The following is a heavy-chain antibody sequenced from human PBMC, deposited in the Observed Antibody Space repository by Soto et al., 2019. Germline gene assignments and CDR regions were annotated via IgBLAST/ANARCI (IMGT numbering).Heavy chain of an antibody. J-gene: IGHJ3*02. CDR1: GFSISTYA. CDR2: ISYNGNNK. Sequence: QVQLVESGGGVVQPGRSLRLSCAASGFSISTYALHWVRQAPGMGPEWVAIISYNGNNKHYADSVKGRFTISRDNSKNTVALQMNSLRVEDTAMYYCARRSFPYSGSPLEPWSDALDIWGQGTMVTVSS. D-gene: IGHD1-26*01. V-gene: IGHV3-30*04. CDR3: ARRSFPYSGSPLEPWSDALDI.